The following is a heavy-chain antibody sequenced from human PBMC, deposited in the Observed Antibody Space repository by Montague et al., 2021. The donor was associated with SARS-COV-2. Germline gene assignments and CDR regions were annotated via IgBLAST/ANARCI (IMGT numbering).Heavy chain of an antibody. J-gene: IGHJ6*02. V-gene: IGHV4-34*01. D-gene: IGHD1-26*01. CDR3: ARGRSLRTQWVDYYYYCMDV. Sequence: SETLSLTCAVYGGSFSGYYWSWIRQPSGKGLAWIGEINHSGSTNYNPSLKSRVTISVDTSKNQFSLKLSSVTAADTAVYYCARGRSLRTQWVDYYYYCMDVWGQGTTVTVSS. CDR2: INHSGST. CDR1: GGSFSGYY.